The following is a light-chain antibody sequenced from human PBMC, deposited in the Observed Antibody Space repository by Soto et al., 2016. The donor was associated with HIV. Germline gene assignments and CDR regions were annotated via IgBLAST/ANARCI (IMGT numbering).Light chain of an antibody. CDR2: DDD. CDR3: QVWDSSSDHPNWV. CDR1: DIGSKS. V-gene: IGLV3-21*03. J-gene: IGLJ3*02. Sequence: SYVLPQPPSVSVAPGKTARITCGGNDIGSKSVHWYQQKPGQAPVLVVYDDDDRPSGIPERFSGSSSGNTATLTISRVEIGDEADYYCQVWDSSSDHPNWVFGGGTKLTVL.